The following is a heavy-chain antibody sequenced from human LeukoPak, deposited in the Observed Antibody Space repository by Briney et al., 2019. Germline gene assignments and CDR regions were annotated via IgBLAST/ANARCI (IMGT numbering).Heavy chain of an antibody. J-gene: IGHJ6*04. Sequence: GGSLRLSCAASGFTFSSYGMSWVRQAPGKGLEWVSAISATGGTTYYADSVKGRFTISRDNSKNTLYLQMNSLRAEDTAVYYCAELGITMIGGVWGKGTTVTISS. CDR3: AELGITMIGGV. CDR2: ISATGGTT. D-gene: IGHD3-10*02. V-gene: IGHV3-23*01. CDR1: GFTFSSYG.